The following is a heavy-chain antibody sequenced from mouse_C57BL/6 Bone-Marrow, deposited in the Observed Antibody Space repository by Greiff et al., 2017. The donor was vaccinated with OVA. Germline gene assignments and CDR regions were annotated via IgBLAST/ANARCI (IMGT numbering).Heavy chain of an antibody. CDR3: TTSSPYYGSSHWYFDV. CDR1: GFNIKDDY. V-gene: IGHV14-4*01. J-gene: IGHJ1*03. CDR2: IDPENGDT. Sequence: EVKLQESGAELVRPGASVKLSCTASGFNIKDDYMHWVKQRPEQGLEWIGWIDPENGDTEYASKFQGKATITADTSSNTAYLQLSSLTSEDTAVYYCTTSSPYYGSSHWYFDVWGTGTTVTVSS. D-gene: IGHD1-1*01.